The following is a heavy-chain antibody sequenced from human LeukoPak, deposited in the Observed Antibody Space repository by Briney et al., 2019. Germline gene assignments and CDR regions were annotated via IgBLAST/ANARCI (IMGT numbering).Heavy chain of an antibody. CDR2: LYIGGNT. Sequence: PGGSLRLSCAASGLIVSNNYMNWVRQAPGKGLEWVSALYIGGNTYYADSVRGRFTISRDNSKNTLYLQTNSLRAEDTAIYYCTTTAGYNYGQYWGQGTLVTVSS. V-gene: IGHV3-53*01. J-gene: IGHJ4*02. D-gene: IGHD5-18*01. CDR3: TTTAGYNYGQY. CDR1: GLIVSNNY.